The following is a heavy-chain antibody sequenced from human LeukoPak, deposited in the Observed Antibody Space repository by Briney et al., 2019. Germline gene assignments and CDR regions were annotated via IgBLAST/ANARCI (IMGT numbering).Heavy chain of an antibody. V-gene: IGHV3-23*01. CDR1: GFTFSNYV. CDR2: ISSSGVSA. CDR3: AKVSRGDYYYGMDV. J-gene: IGHJ6*02. Sequence: GGSLRLSCEASGFTFSNYVVNWVRQAPGKGLEWVSGISSSGVSAFYADSVKGRVTISRDNSQNTVYLQMNSLRAEDSAVYYCAKVSRGDYYYGMDVWGQGTTVTASS.